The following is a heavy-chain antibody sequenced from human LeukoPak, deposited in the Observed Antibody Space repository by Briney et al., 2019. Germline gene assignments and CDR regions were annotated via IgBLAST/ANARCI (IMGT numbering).Heavy chain of an antibody. V-gene: IGHV1-2*06. D-gene: IGHD1-1*01. CDR3: ARGKNVDY. CDR1: GYTFTSYD. Sequence: ASVKVSCKASGYTFTSYDINWVRQATGQGLEWMGRINPNSGGTNYAQKFQGRVTMTRDTSISTAYMELSRLRSDDTAVYYCARGKNVDYWGQGTLVTVSS. CDR2: INPNSGGT. J-gene: IGHJ4*02.